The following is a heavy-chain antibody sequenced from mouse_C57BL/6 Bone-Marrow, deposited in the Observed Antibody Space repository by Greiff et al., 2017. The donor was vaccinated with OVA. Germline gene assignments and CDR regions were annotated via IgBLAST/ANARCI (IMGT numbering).Heavy chain of an antibody. CDR1: GYTFTSYG. D-gene: IGHD1-1*01. CDR2: IYPRSGNT. V-gene: IGHV1-81*01. Sequence: QVQLKQSGAELVRPGASVKLSCKASGYTFTSYGISWVKQRTGQGLEWIGEIYPRSGNTDYNEKFKGKAKLTVDKSSSTAYMELRSLTSEDAAVYYYARYYGSSYKFAYWGQGTLVTVSA. J-gene: IGHJ3*01. CDR3: ARYYGSSYKFAY.